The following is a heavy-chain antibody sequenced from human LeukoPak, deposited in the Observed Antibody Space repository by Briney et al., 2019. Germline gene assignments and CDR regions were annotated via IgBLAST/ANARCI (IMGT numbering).Heavy chain of an antibody. CDR2: MNLISGDT. CDR1: GYTFTSYE. J-gene: IGHJ4*02. V-gene: IGHV1-8*01. D-gene: IGHD3-22*01. Sequence: ASVKVSCKASGYTFTSYEINWVRQATGQGLEWMGWMNLISGDTAYAQKFQGRITMTRSTSISTAYMELSSLRSEDTAVYFCARGLGTYDSSESTWPVISFWGQGTLVTVSS. CDR3: ARGLGTYDSSESTWPVISF.